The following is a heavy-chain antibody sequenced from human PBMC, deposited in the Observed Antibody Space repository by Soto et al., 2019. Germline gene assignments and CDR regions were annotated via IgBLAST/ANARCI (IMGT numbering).Heavy chain of an antibody. J-gene: IGHJ6*02. CDR1: GFTFSGYG. D-gene: IGHD1-26*01. CDR2: IRSDGSTT. CDR3: ASDLVGASDSYGLDV. Sequence: GGSLRLSCAASGFTFSGYGMHWVRQAPGKGLVWVSRIRSDGSTTSYADSVRGRFIISRDNSKNRLYLQMNSLRAEDTAVYYCASDLVGASDSYGLDVWGQGTPVTVSS. V-gene: IGHV3-74*01.